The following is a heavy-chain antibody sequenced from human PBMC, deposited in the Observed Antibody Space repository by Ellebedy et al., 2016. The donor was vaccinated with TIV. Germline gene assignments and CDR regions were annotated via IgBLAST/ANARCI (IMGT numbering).Heavy chain of an antibody. J-gene: IGHJ5*02. D-gene: IGHD2-21*02. V-gene: IGHV3-15*01. CDR2: IKSKSDGGTT. CDR1: GFTFSNAW. Sequence: GGSLRLXXAASGFTFSNAWMTWVRQAPGKGLEWVGCIKSKSDGGTTDYAAPVKGRFTISRDDSKNTLYLQMNSLQSEDTAMYYCTRAHCGGDCPGRNWFDPWGQGTLVTVSS. CDR3: TRAHCGGDCPGRNWFDP.